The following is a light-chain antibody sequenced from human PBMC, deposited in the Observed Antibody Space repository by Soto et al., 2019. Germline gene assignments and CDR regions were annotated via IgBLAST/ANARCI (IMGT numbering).Light chain of an antibody. CDR1: QSVSSN. CDR2: GAS. Sequence: EIVMMQSPATLSVSPGERATLSCRASQSVSSNLAWYQQKPGQAPRLLIYGASTRATGIPARFSGSGSGTEFTLTISSLQSEDFAVYYCQQYNNWPLFGQGTKVDIK. J-gene: IGKJ1*01. CDR3: QQYNNWPL. V-gene: IGKV3-15*01.